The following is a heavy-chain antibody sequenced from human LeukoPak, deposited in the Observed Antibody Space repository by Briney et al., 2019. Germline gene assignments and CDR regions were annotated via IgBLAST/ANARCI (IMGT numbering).Heavy chain of an antibody. CDR2: IYSGGDT. V-gene: IGHV3-66*04. CDR1: GFTVSNNY. CDR3: ARHTPPDY. Sequence: GGSLRLSCAASGFTVSNNYMNWVRQAPGKGLEWVSIIYSGGDTYYSDSVEGRFTISRDNSKNTLYLQMNSLRAEDTAVYFYARHTPPDYWGQGTLFTVSS. J-gene: IGHJ4*02.